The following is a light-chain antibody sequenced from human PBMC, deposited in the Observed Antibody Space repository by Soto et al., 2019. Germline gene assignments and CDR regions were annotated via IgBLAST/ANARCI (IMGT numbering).Light chain of an antibody. CDR2: GAS. CDR1: QSINIY. V-gene: IGKV1-39*01. J-gene: IGKJ2*01. CDR3: QQSYRSPYT. Sequence: IQLTQSPSSLSASVGDRVTVTCRASQSINIYLNWYQQKPGKAPTLLIYGASTLQSGVPSRFSGGGSRTDFTLTINSLQTEDFATYYCQQSYRSPYTFGQGTKLEI.